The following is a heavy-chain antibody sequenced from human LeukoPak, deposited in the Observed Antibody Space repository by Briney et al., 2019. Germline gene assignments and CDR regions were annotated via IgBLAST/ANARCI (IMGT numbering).Heavy chain of an antibody. D-gene: IGHD6-13*01. V-gene: IGHV4-4*07. J-gene: IGHJ3*02. CDR3: ARDLRTLYNSNWYVGAFDI. Sequence: SETLSLTCTVSGGSISSYYWSWIRQPAGKGLEWIGRIYTTGSTNYNPSLKSRVTMSVDTSKNLFSLKLSSVTAADTAVYYCARDLRTLYNSNWYVGAFDIWGQGTLVTVSS. CDR2: IYTTGST. CDR1: GGSISSYY.